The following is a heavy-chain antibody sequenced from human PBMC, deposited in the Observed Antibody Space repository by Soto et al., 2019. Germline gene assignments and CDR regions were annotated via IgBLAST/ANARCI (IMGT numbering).Heavy chain of an antibody. Sequence: ASVKVSCKASGYTFTSYDINWVRQATGQGLEWMGWMNPNSGNTGYAQKFQGRVTMTRNTSISTAYMELSSLRSEDTAVYYRARGGPYYDSSGYYYRHWGQGTLVTVSS. V-gene: IGHV1-8*01. CDR1: GYTFTSYD. CDR3: ARGGPYYDSSGYYYRH. J-gene: IGHJ4*02. CDR2: MNPNSGNT. D-gene: IGHD3-22*01.